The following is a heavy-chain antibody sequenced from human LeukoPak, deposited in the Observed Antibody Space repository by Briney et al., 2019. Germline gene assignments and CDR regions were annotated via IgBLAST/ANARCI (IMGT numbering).Heavy chain of an antibody. CDR2: IYYSGST. D-gene: IGHD3-10*01. J-gene: IGHJ5*02. Sequence: SETLSLTCTVSGGSISSSSYYWGWIRQPPGKGLEWIGSIYYSGSTYYNPSLKSRVTISVDTSKNQFSLKLSSVTAADTAVYYCARPSRAARGSNWFDPWGQRTLVTVSS. CDR1: GGSISSSSYY. V-gene: IGHV4-39*01. CDR3: ARPSRAARGSNWFDP.